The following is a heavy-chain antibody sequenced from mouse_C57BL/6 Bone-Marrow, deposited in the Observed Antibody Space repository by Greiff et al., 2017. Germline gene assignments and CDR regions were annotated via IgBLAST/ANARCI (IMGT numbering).Heavy chain of an antibody. D-gene: IGHD1-1*01. CDR1: GYTFTSYW. CDR3: ANEYYYCNDYAMGY. V-gene: IGHV1-69*02. J-gene: IGHJ4*01. Sequence: QVQLQQPGAELVRPGASVKLSCKASGYTFTSYWMHWVKQRPGQGLEWIGEIDPSDSYTNYNQKFKGKATLTVDKSSSTAYMQLSSLTSEDSAGYFLANEYYYCNDYAMGYWGQGTSVPGSS. CDR2: IDPSDSYT.